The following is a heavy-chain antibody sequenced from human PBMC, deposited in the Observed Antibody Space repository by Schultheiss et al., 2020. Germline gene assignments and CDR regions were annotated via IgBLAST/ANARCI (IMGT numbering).Heavy chain of an antibody. CDR3: ARDAYCSSTSCYEYYFDY. CDR1: GFTFSSYW. Sequence: GGSLRLSCAASGFTFSSYWMHWVRQAPGKGLVWVSRINSDGSSTSYADSVKGRFTISRDNAKNTLYLQMNSLRAEDTAVYYCARDAYCSSTSCYEYYFDYWGQGTLVTVS. J-gene: IGHJ4*02. CDR2: INSDGSST. D-gene: IGHD2-2*01. V-gene: IGHV3-74*01.